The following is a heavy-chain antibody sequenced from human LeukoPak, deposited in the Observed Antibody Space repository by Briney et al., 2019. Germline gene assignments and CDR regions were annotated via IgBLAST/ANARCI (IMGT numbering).Heavy chain of an antibody. CDR3: ARRVGTTCFDN. J-gene: IGHJ4*02. D-gene: IGHD1-26*01. Sequence: SETLSLTCSVSGGSISSDGNYWSWIRQHPGTGLEWIGYIYHSGSTYYNPSLRSRVTLSVDTSKNQFSLNLRSVTAADTAVYYCARRVGTTCFDNWGQGALVTVSS. CDR2: IYHSGST. CDR1: GGSISSDGNY. V-gene: IGHV4-31*03.